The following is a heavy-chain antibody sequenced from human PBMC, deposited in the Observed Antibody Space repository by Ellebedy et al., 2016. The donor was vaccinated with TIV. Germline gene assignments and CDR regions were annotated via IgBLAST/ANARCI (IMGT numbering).Heavy chain of an antibody. V-gene: IGHV3-23*01. J-gene: IGHJ4*02. Sequence: GESLKISXAASGFTFSSYSMNWVRQAPGKGLEWVSAISGSGGSTYYADSVKGRFTISRDNSKNTLYLQMNSLRAEDTAVYYCAKALNWNGDFDYWGQGTLVTVSS. D-gene: IGHD1-1*01. CDR3: AKALNWNGDFDY. CDR2: ISGSGGST. CDR1: GFTFSSYS.